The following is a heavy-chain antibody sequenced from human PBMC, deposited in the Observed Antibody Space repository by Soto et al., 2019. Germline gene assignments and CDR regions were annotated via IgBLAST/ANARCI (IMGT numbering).Heavy chain of an antibody. CDR2: MNPNSGNT. CDR1: GYTFTSYD. V-gene: IGHV1-8*01. CDR3: VSNRIHYYYYGMDV. J-gene: IGHJ6*02. Sequence: ASVKVSCKASGYTFTSYDINWVRQATGQGLERMGWMNPNSGNTGYAQKFQGRVTMTRNTSISTAYMELSSLRSEDTAVYYCVSNRIHYYYYGMDVWVQGTTVTVSS.